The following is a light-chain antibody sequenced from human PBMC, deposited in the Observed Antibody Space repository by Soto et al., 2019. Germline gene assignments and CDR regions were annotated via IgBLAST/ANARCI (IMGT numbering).Light chain of an antibody. CDR3: SSYAGRSNV. CDR2: EVN. V-gene: IGLV2-8*01. Sequence: QSALTQPPSASGSPGQSVAISCTGTSSDVGGYNYVSWYQQHPGKAPKLMIYEVNKRPSGVPDRFSGSKSGNTASLTVSGLQAEDEADYYCSSYAGRSNVFGTGTRSAS. J-gene: IGLJ1*01. CDR1: SSDVGGYNY.